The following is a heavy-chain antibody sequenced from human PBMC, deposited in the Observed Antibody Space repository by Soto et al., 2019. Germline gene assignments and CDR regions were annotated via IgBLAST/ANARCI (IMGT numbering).Heavy chain of an antibody. CDR2: ISDSGSSI. CDR1: GFAFSSYG. CDR3: ARDLGPDYSRGY. J-gene: IGHJ4*02. D-gene: IGHD4-4*01. Sequence: EVRLVESGGGLVSPGGSLRLSCAASGFAFSSYGLNWVRQAPGRGLEWISYISDSGSSIYYVDTVKGRFTASRDNAKNSVYLQMNGLRAEDTAVYYCARDLGPDYSRGYWGQGTLVTVSS. V-gene: IGHV3-48*03.